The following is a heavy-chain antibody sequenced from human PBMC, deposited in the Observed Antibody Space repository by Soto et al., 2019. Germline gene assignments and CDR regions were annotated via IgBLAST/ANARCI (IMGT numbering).Heavy chain of an antibody. CDR1: GGSFSGYY. CDR2: INHSGST. Sequence: QVQLQQWGAGLLKPSETLSLTCAVYGGSFSGYYWSWIRQPPGKGLEWIGEINHSGSTNYNPPLKSRVPTSVDTSRNQFSLKLSSVTAADTAVYYCARGGRASLRVATIWAEYFQHWGQGTLVTVSS. V-gene: IGHV4-34*01. D-gene: IGHD5-12*01. J-gene: IGHJ1*01. CDR3: ARGGRASLRVATIWAEYFQH.